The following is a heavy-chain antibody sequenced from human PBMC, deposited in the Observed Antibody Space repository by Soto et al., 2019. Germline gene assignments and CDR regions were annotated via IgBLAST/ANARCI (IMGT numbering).Heavy chain of an antibody. CDR2: MSYDGSKI. CDR1: GFTFSSYA. CDR3: ARSVTIAVAGTGIDY. D-gene: IGHD6-19*01. Sequence: QVQLVESGGGVVQPGRSLRLSCAASGFTFSSYAMHWVRQAPGKGLEWVAVMSYDGSKIYYADSVKGRFTISRDNSKNTMYLQMISLKVEDTAVYYCARSVTIAVAGTGIDYWGQGTLVTVSS. J-gene: IGHJ4*02. V-gene: IGHV3-30-3*01.